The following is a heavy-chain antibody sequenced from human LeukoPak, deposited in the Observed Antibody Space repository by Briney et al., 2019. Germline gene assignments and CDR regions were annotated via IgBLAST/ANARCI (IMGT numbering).Heavy chain of an antibody. V-gene: IGHV3-30-3*01. CDR1: GGSISSSS. CDR3: ARVGGNTAMVRGYFDY. Sequence: LSLTCTVSGGSISSSSYYWGWIRQPPGKGLEWVAVISYDGSNKYYADSVKGRFTISRDNSKNTLYLQMNSLRAEDTAVYYCARVGGNTAMVRGYFDYWGQGTLVTVSS. J-gene: IGHJ4*02. D-gene: IGHD5-18*01. CDR2: ISYDGSNK.